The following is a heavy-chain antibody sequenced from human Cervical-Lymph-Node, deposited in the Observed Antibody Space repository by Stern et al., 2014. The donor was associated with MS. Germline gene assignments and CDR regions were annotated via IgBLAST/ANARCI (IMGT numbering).Heavy chain of an antibody. D-gene: IGHD1-1*01. CDR2: ITNVGST. CDR1: GFTVSRDY. J-gene: IGHJ4*02. CDR3: ARDTSSLERSDW. Sequence: EVQLEESGGGVIRPWGSLRLSWTASGFTVSRDYMTWVRQAPGKGLEWVALITNVGSTIYPASVKVRFSISRSDSKNTVYLHMTSLIAEDTAMYYCARDTSSLERSDWWGQGTLVTVSS. V-gene: IGHV3-53*01.